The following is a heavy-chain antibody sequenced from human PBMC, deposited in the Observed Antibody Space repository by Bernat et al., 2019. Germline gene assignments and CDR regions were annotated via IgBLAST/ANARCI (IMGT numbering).Heavy chain of an antibody. D-gene: IGHD5-18*01. CDR2: ISGSGDTT. CDR1: GFTFSSYA. J-gene: IGHJ4*02. CDR3: GKSQGYRYVSYFDY. Sequence: EVQLLESGGGLVQPGGSLRLSCAASGFTFSSYAMSWVRQAPGKGLAWVSTISGSGDTTYYPDSMKGRFTISRDNSKNTVYLQMSSLRAEDTAVYYCGKSQGYRYVSYFDYWGQGTLVTVSS. V-gene: IGHV3-23*01.